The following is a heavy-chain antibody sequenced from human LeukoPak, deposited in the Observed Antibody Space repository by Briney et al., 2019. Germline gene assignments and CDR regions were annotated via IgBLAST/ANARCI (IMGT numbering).Heavy chain of an antibody. CDR1: GGSFSGYY. J-gene: IGHJ6*03. CDR2: INHSGST. CDR3: ARVRYYYYMDV. V-gene: IGHV4-34*01. Sequence: SETLSLTCAVYGGSFSGYYWSWIRQPPGKGLEWIGEINHSGSTNYNPSLKSRVTISVDTSKNQFSLKLSSVTAADTAVYYCARVRYYYYMDVWGKGTTVTISS.